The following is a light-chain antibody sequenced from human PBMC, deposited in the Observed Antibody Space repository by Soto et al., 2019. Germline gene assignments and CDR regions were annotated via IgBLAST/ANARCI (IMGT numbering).Light chain of an antibody. Sequence: DIRLTQSPSFLSASVGDRVTITCRASQGISSYLAWYQQEPGRAPKLLIYAASSLQSGVPSRFSGSGSGTEFTLTISSLQPEDFATYYCQQVNSYPLTFGPGTKVDIK. CDR1: QGISSY. CDR3: QQVNSYPLT. V-gene: IGKV1-9*01. CDR2: AAS. J-gene: IGKJ3*01.